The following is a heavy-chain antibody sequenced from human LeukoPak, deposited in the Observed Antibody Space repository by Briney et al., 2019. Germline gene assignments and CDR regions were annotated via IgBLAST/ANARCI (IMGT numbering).Heavy chain of an antibody. J-gene: IGHJ6*03. D-gene: IGHD6-13*01. CDR1: GGSITTYY. CDR3: AILTRELSSTSWYSDYYYYMDV. V-gene: IGHV4-4*07. CDR2: IYTSGST. Sequence: SETLSLTCTVSGGSITTYYWSWIRQPAGKGLEWIGRIYTSGSTSYNPSLRSRVTMSVDTSKNQFSLKLSSVTAADTAVYYCAILTRELSSTSWYSDYYYYMDVWGKGTTVTISS.